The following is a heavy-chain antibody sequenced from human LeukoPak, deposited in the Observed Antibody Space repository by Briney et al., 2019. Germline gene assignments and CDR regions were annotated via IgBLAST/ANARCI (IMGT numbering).Heavy chain of an antibody. J-gene: IGHJ6*02. D-gene: IGHD2-15*01. CDR1: GGSLSNYY. V-gene: IGHV4-4*07. CDR3: AREGAYCSGGSCYSPYYYGMDV. Sequence: SETLSLTCTVSGGSLSNYYWSWIRQPAGKGLEWIGRIYTSGSTNYNPSLKSRVTMSVDTSKNQFSLKLSSVTAADTAVYYCAREGAYCSGGSCYSPYYYGMDVWGQGTTVTVSS. CDR2: IYTSGST.